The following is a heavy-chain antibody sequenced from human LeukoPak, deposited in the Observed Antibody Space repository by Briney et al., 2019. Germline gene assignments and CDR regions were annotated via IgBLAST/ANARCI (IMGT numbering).Heavy chain of an antibody. CDR3: ARAPQVPEAYCGGDCYSGLDY. CDR1: GFTFSSYG. Sequence: PGGSLRLSCAASGFTFSSYGMHWVRQAPGKGLEWVAVIWYDGSNKYYADSVKGRFTISRDNSKNTLYLQMNSLRAEDTAVYSCARAPQVPEAYCGGDCYSGLDYWGQGTLVTVSS. CDR2: IWYDGSNK. V-gene: IGHV3-33*01. J-gene: IGHJ4*02. D-gene: IGHD2-21*02.